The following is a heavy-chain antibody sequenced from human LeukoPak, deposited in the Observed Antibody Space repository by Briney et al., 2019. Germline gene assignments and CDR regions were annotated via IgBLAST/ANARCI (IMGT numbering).Heavy chain of an antibody. CDR2: IYYSGST. V-gene: IGHV4-39*07. D-gene: IGHD3-10*01. CDR3: ARGDTMVRGVITY. Sequence: PSETLSLTCTVSGGSISSSSYYWGWLRQPPGKGLEWIGSIYYSGSTNYNPSLKSRDTISVDRSKNQFSLKLSSVTAADSAVYYCARGDTMVRGVITYWGQGTLVTVSS. CDR1: GGSISSSSYY. J-gene: IGHJ4*02.